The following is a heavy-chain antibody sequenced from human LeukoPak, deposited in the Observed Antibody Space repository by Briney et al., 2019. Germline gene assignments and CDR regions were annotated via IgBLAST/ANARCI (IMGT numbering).Heavy chain of an antibody. CDR3: AKTARVPYY. CDR1: GDSITSTY. D-gene: IGHD3-16*01. V-gene: IGHV4-59*08. J-gene: IGHJ4*02. CDR2: IYYNEDT. Sequence: SETLSLTCTVSGDSITSTYWSWIRQPPGKGLEYLGYIYYNEDTNYNPSLRGRLTLSLDMSKNQFSLKLTSVTAADTAVYFCAKTARVPYYWGQGILVTVSS.